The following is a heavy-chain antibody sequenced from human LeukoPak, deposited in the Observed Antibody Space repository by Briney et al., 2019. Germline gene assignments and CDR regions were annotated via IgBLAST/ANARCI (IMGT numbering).Heavy chain of an antibody. V-gene: IGHV3-23*01. Sequence: GGSLRLSCAASGFTFSSYAMSWVRQAPGKGLEWVSAISGSGGSTYYADSVKGRFTISRDNSKNTLYLQMNSLRAEDTAVYYCAEKRWELLQSPLDYWGQGTLVTVSS. J-gene: IGHJ4*02. CDR3: AEKRWELLQSPLDY. CDR2: ISGSGGST. CDR1: GFTFSSYA. D-gene: IGHD1-26*01.